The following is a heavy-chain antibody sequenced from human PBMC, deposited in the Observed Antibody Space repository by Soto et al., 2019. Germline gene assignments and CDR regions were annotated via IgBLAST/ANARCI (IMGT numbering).Heavy chain of an antibody. D-gene: IGHD6-13*01. CDR3: AIDPGIAAAGNYFDY. CDR2: INHSGST. V-gene: IGHV4-34*01. CDR1: GGSFSGYY. J-gene: IGHJ4*02. Sequence: PSETLSLTCAVYGGSFSGYYWSWIRQPPGKGLEWIGEINHSGSTNYNPSLKSRVTISVDTSKNQFSLKLSSVTAADTAVYYCAIDPGIAAAGNYFDYWGQGTLVTVSS.